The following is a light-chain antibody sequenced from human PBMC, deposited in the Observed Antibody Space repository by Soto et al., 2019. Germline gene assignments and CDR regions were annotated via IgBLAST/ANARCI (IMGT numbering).Light chain of an antibody. Sequence: EIVLTQSPGTLSLSPGERATLSCRASQSISSSYLAWYQQKPGQAPRLLIYGTSSRATGIPHRFSGSGSGTDFPLTISRLAPEDFAVYSCQQYGSSPLYTFGQGTKLEIK. V-gene: IGKV3-20*01. CDR2: GTS. CDR3: QQYGSSPLYT. J-gene: IGKJ2*01. CDR1: QSISSSY.